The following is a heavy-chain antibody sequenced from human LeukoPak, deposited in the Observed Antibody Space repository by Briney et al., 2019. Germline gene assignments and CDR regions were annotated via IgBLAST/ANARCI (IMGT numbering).Heavy chain of an antibody. V-gene: IGHV4-61*02. CDR1: GGSISSGSYY. D-gene: IGHD5-18*01. CDR3: AREGAGGLDTDTFDY. CDR2: IYTSGST. Sequence: SQTLSLTCTVSGGSISSGSYYWSWIRQPAGKGLEWIGRIYTSGSTNYNPSLKSRVTISVDTSKNQFSLKLSSVTAADTAVYYCAREGAGGLDTDTFDYWGQGTLVTVSP. J-gene: IGHJ4*02.